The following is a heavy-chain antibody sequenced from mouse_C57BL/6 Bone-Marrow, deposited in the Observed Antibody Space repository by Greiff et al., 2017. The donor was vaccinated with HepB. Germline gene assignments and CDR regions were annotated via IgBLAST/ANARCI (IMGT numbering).Heavy chain of an antibody. CDR1: GYTFTSYG. CDR3: ARSGGNPFDY. V-gene: IGHV1-81*01. Sequence: QVHVKQSGAELARPGASVKLSCKASGYTFTSYGISWVKQRTGQGLEWIGEIYPRSGNTYYNEKFKGKATLTADKSSSTAYMELRSLTSEDSAVYFCARSGGNPFDYWGQGTTLTVSS. D-gene: IGHD2-1*01. J-gene: IGHJ2*01. CDR2: IYPRSGNT.